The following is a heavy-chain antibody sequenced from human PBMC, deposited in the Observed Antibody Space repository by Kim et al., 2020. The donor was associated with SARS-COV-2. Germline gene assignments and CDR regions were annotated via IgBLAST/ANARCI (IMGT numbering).Heavy chain of an antibody. Sequence: SETLSLTCAVYGGSFSGYYWSWIRQPPGKGLEWIGEINHSGSTNYNPSLKSRVTISVDTSKNQFSLKLSSVTAADTAVYYCARYKWLVLSRGHLDYWGQGTLVTVSS. J-gene: IGHJ4*02. CDR1: GGSFSGYY. V-gene: IGHV4-34*01. CDR2: INHSGST. CDR3: ARYKWLVLSRGHLDY. D-gene: IGHD6-19*01.